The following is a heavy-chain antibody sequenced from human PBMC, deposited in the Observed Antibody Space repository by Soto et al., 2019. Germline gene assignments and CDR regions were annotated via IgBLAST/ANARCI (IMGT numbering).Heavy chain of an antibody. CDR2: MNSDGMTT. Sequence: GGSLRVCGAASVFNFVNNWMHWGRQAPGKGLEWVSRMNSDGMTTNYADSVKGRFTVSRDNAKNTLYLQMNSLRAEDTAVYYCATAEVDYWGPGTLVTVSS. CDR1: VFNFVNNW. V-gene: IGHV3-74*01. J-gene: IGHJ4*02. CDR3: ATAEVDY.